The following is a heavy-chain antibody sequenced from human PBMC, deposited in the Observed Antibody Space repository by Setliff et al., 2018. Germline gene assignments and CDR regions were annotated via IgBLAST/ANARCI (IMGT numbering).Heavy chain of an antibody. J-gene: IGHJ4*02. CDR1: GYMFNSYG. D-gene: IGHD2-2*01. CDR2: ISTYTGNT. V-gene: IGHV1-18*01. CDR3: SRLVRYCTRTTCQRASGAEL. Sequence: GASVKVSCKTSGYMFNSYGLSWVRQAPGQGLEWMGWISTYTGNTNYEQKLQGRVTMTTDTSTSTAYLELRSLTSDDTAVYYCSRLVRYCTRTTCQRASGAELWGQGSLVTSPQ.